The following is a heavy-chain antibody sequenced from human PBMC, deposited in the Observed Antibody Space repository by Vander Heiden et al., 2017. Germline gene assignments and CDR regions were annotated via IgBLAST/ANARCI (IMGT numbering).Heavy chain of an antibody. CDR1: GFTFSSYG. CDR3: ARDRADGWLHKPEYYFDY. Sequence: QVQLVESGGGVVQPGRSLRLSCAASGFTFSSYGMHWVRPAPGKGLEWVAVIWYDGSNKYYADSVKGRFTISRDNSKNTLYLQMNSLRAEDTAVYYCARDRADGWLHKPEYYFDYWGQGTLVTVSS. CDR2: IWYDGSNK. J-gene: IGHJ4*02. V-gene: IGHV3-33*01. D-gene: IGHD5-12*01.